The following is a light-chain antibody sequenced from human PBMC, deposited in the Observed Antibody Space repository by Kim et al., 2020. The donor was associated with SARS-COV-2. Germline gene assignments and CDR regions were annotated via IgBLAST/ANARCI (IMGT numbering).Light chain of an antibody. Sequence: SPGGRATLSCRASQSVGDDDLAWYQQKPGQPPRLLMYAANIRATGIPDRFRGSGSGADFTLTISGLQPEDFAVYFCQQYNESPRTFGPGTKVDIK. CDR1: QSVGDDD. J-gene: IGKJ3*01. CDR3: QQYNESPRT. V-gene: IGKV3-20*01. CDR2: AAN.